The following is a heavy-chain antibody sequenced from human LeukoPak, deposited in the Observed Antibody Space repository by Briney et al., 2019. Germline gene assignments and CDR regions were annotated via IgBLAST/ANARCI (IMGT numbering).Heavy chain of an antibody. J-gene: IGHJ6*02. CDR1: GYTFTSYF. CDR2: IHPSGGST. D-gene: IGHD6-19*01. Sequence: PGASVKVSCKASGYTFTSYFMHWVRQAPGQGLEWMGIIHPSGGSTTYAQKFQGRVTVTRDTSTSTVYMELSSLRSDDTAVYYCARAVGGGSSGWYFYYYYGMDVWGQGTTVTVSS. CDR3: ARAVGGGSSGWYFYYYYGMDV. V-gene: IGHV1-46*01.